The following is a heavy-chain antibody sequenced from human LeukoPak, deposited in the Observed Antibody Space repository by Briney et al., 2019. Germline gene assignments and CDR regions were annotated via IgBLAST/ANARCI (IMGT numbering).Heavy chain of an antibody. V-gene: IGHV1-18*01. Sequence: ASVKVSCKASGYTFTSYGISWVRQAPGQGLEWMGWISAYNGNTNYAQKLQGRVTITRDTSASTAYMELSSLRSEDTAEYSCARGVATNRYYFDYWGQGTLVTVSS. CDR2: ISAYNGNT. CDR3: ARGVATNRYYFDY. CDR1: GYTFTSYG. J-gene: IGHJ4*02. D-gene: IGHD5-12*01.